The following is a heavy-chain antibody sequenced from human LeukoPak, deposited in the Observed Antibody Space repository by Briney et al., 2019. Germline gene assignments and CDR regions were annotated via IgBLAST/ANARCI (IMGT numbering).Heavy chain of an antibody. CDR2: IYYSGST. J-gene: IGHJ4*02. CDR1: GGSISRGDYY. Sequence: SETLSLTCTVSGGSISRGDYYWGWIRQPPGKGLEWIGYIYYSGSTYYNPSLKSRVTISVDKSKNQFSLKLISLTAADTAVYYCARSPIVATGYYFDYWGQGTLATVSS. D-gene: IGHD5-12*01. CDR3: ARSPIVATGYYFDY. V-gene: IGHV4-30-4*01.